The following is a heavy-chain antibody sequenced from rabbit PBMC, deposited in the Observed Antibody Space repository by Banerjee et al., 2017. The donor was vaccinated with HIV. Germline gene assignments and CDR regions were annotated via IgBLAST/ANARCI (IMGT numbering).Heavy chain of an antibody. J-gene: IGHJ4*01. Sequence: QSLEESGGGLVKPGGTLTLTCKASGIDFSSSYYMCWVRQAPGKGLEWIACIYTGTSGDTYYASWAKGRFTISKTSSTTVTLQMTSLTAADTATYFCASSFAGYAYAFNLWGQGTLVTVS. CDR3: ASSFAGYAYAFNL. CDR1: GIDFSSSYY. V-gene: IGHV1S40*01. D-gene: IGHD6-1*01. CDR2: IYTGTSGDT.